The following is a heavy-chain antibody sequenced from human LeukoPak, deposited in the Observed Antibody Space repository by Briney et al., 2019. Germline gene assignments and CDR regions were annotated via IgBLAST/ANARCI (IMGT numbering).Heavy chain of an antibody. J-gene: IGHJ4*02. CDR2: ISSDGNTK. D-gene: IGHD2-21*01. Sequence: PGRSLSLSCEASGFTFNSHSINWVRQAPGQGLEWVAVISSDGNTKHYGDSVGGRFTISRDNSKNTLWLQMSSLRAEDTALYYCARERADAIGAFDSWGQGTLVTVSS. CDR1: GFTFNSHS. V-gene: IGHV3-30*04. CDR3: ARERADAIGAFDS.